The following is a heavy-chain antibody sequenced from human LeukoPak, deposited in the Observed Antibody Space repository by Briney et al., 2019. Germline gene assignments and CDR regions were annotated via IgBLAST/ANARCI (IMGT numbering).Heavy chain of an antibody. Sequence: GGSLRLSCATSGFTFSSYAMIWVRQAPGKGLNWVSAISGSGDTTYYADSVKGRFTISRDNFKNTLYLQMNSLRAEDTAVYYCAKDRGSSYGYLRYYYYYYMDVWGKGTTVTVSS. CDR3: AKDRGSSYGYLRYYYYYYMDV. CDR1: GFTFSSYA. D-gene: IGHD5-18*01. CDR2: ISGSGDTT. J-gene: IGHJ6*03. V-gene: IGHV3-23*01.